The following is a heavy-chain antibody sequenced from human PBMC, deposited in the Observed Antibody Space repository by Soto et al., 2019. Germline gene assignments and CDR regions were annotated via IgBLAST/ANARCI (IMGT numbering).Heavy chain of an antibody. CDR3: ARGWRQLVPNWFDP. D-gene: IGHD6-6*01. V-gene: IGHV4-59*06. J-gene: IGHJ5*02. Sequence: SETLSLTCTVSGASISNSYWSWIRQHPGKGLEWIGYIYYSGSTYYNPSLKSRVTISVDTSKNQFSLKLSSVTAADTAVYYCARGWRQLVPNWFDPWGQGTLVTVSS. CDR1: GASISNSY. CDR2: IYYSGST.